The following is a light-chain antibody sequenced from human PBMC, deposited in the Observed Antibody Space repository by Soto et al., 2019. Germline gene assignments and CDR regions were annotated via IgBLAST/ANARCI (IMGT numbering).Light chain of an antibody. V-gene: IGLV2-8*01. CDR3: SSYAGGPYV. J-gene: IGLJ1*01. CDR2: EVN. Sequence: QSALTQPPSASGSPGQSVTISCTGTSSDVGGYNYVSWYQQHPGKAPKLMISEVNKRPSGVPDRFSGSKSGNTASLTVSGLQDEDEADYYCSSYAGGPYVFGTGTKVTVL. CDR1: SSDVGGYNY.